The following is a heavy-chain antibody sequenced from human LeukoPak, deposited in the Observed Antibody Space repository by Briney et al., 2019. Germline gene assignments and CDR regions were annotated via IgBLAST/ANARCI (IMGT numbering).Heavy chain of an antibody. D-gene: IGHD6-13*01. CDR1: GGTFSSYA. CDR3: AGLPGRGYSSSWYRRTAFDI. J-gene: IGHJ3*02. Sequence: SVKVSCKASGGTFSSYAISWVRQAPGQGLEWMGGIIPIFGTANYAQKFQGRVTITADESTSTAYMELSSLRSEDTAVYYCAGLPGRGYSSSWYRRTAFDIWGQGTMVTVSS. V-gene: IGHV1-69*13. CDR2: IIPIFGTA.